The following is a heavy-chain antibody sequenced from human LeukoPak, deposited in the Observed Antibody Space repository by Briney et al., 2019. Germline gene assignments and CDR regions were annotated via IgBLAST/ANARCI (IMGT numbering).Heavy chain of an antibody. J-gene: IGHJ4*02. V-gene: IGHV4-59*12. Sequence: PSETLSLTCTVSGGSISSYYWSWIRQPPGKGLEWIGYIYYSGSTNYNPSLKSRVTISVDTSKNQFSLKLSSVTAADTAVYYCARRRNSYSSSWPFDYWGQGTLVTVSS. CDR3: ARRRNSYSSSWPFDY. CDR1: GGSISSYY. CDR2: IYYSGST. D-gene: IGHD6-13*01.